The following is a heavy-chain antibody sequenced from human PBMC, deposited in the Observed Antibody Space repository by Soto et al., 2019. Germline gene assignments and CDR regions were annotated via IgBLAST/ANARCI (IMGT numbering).Heavy chain of an antibody. D-gene: IGHD1-26*01. V-gene: IGHV3-23*01. Sequence: PGGSLRLSCAASGFTFNTYAMSWVRQAPGRGLEWVSTMSGNGVSTYYADSVKGRFTISRDNSENTLDLQMNSLRAEDTAMYYCTKRGGSYSQYWAINFEYWGEGTLVTVSS. CDR3: TKRGGSYSQYWAINFEY. CDR2: MSGNGVST. CDR1: GFTFNTYA. J-gene: IGHJ4*02.